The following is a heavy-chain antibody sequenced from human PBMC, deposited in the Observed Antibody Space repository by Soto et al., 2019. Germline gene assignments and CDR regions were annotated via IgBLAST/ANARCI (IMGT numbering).Heavy chain of an antibody. CDR1: GYTFTDYY. D-gene: IGHD5-18*01. J-gene: IGHJ6*02. CDR2: ISPISGGT. V-gene: IGHV1-2*02. Sequence: ASVKVSCKASGYTFTDYYIHWVRQAPGQGLEWMGWISPISGGTTYAQKFQGRVTMTRDTSITTAYMDLSSLTSDDTAVYYCAKKRGYSYGPDPGVGMDVWGQGTTVTVSS. CDR3: AKKRGYSYGPDPGVGMDV.